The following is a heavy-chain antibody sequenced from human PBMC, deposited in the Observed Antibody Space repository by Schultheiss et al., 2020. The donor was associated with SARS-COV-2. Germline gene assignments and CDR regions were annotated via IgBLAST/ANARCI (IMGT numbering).Heavy chain of an antibody. CDR1: GGSISSSSYF. J-gene: IGHJ4*02. CDR3: ARGGFGGIDY. Sequence: SQTLSLTCTVSGGSISSSSYFWGWIRQPPGKGLEWIGEINHSGSTNYNPSLKSRVTISVDTSKNQFSLKLSSVTAADTAVYYCARGGFGGIDYWGQGTLVTVSS. D-gene: IGHD3-3*01. CDR2: INHSGST. V-gene: IGHV4-39*07.